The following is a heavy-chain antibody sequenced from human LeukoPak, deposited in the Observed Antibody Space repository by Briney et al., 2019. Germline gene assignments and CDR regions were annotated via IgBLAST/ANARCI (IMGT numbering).Heavy chain of an antibody. Sequence: SETLSLTCAVTGNSISSSYYWGWIRQPPGKGLQWIGSIYHTGSTYYTPSLKSRVTISVDTSKNRFSLKLNSVTAADTAVYYCAREAPKGYYGSGSQGFDPWGQGTLVTVSS. J-gene: IGHJ5*02. CDR2: IYHTGST. V-gene: IGHV4-38-2*02. D-gene: IGHD3-10*01. CDR3: AREAPKGYYGSGSQGFDP. CDR1: GNSISSSYY.